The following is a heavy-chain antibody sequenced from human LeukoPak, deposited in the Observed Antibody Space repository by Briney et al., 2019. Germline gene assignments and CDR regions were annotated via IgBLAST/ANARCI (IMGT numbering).Heavy chain of an antibody. Sequence: SETLSLTCAVYGGSFSGYYWSWIRQPPGKGLEWIGEINHSGSTNYNPSLKSRVTISVDTSKNQFSLKLSSVTAADTAVYYCARGPGYCSSTSCYRGMFVCWGQGTLVTVSS. D-gene: IGHD2-2*02. V-gene: IGHV4-34*01. CDR1: GGSFSGYY. J-gene: IGHJ1*01. CDR3: ARGPGYCSSTSCYRGMFVC. CDR2: INHSGST.